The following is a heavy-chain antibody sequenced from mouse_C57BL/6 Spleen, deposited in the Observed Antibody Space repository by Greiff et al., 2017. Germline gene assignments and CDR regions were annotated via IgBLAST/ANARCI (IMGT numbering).Heavy chain of an antibody. CDR1: GYSFTDYN. J-gene: IGHJ2*01. Sequence: EVKLQESGPELVKPGASVKISCKASGYSFTDYNMNWVKQSNGKSLEWIGVINPNYGTNSYNQKFKSKATLTVDQSSSTSYMQLNSLTSEDSAVYYCARRYYSNYVDYSDYWGQGTTLTVSS. D-gene: IGHD2-5*01. CDR2: INPNYGTN. CDR3: ARRYYSNYVDYSDY. V-gene: IGHV1-39*01.